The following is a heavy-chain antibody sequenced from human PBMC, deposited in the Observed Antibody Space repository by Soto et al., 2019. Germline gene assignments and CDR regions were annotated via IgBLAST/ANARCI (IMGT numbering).Heavy chain of an antibody. CDR3: ARGGDCSSTICWGCYYYYGMDV. CDR1: GFTFSTFA. D-gene: IGHD2-2*01. CDR2: ISYDGSNK. J-gene: IGHJ6*02. Sequence: GGSLRLSCAASGFTFSTFAMHWVRQAPGKGLEWVALISYDGSNKYHADSVKGRFTISRDNSKNALYLQMNSLRAEDTAVYYCARGGDCSSTICWGCYYYYGMDVWGQGTTVTVSS. V-gene: IGHV3-30-3*01.